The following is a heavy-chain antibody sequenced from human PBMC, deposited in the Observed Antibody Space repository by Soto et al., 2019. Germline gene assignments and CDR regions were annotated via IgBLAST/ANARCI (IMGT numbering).Heavy chain of an antibody. J-gene: IGHJ5*01. Sequence: QVQLVESGGGVVQPGRSLTLSCAASGFTFNNYGMHWFRQAPGKGLEWVAIIWDNGSTTYYADYVKGRFTISRDTSKSTLYLQMNRLRAEDTGRYFSARYLNRGGGHNWFHSCGQGTLVSVS. CDR3: ARYLNRGGGHNWFHS. CDR2: IWDNGSTT. V-gene: IGHV3-33*01. D-gene: IGHD2-15*01. CDR1: GFTFNNYG.